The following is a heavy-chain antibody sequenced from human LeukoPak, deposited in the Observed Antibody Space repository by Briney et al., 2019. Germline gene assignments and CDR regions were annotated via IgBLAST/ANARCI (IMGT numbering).Heavy chain of an antibody. CDR1: GFTFSSYG. CDR3: ARTEWYSSSWYWFDP. D-gene: IGHD6-13*01. CDR2: ISYDGSNK. V-gene: IGHV3-30*03. J-gene: IGHJ5*02. Sequence: GGSLRLSCAASGFTFSSYGMHWVRQAPGKGLEWVAVISYDGSNKYYADSVKGRFTISRDNSKNTLYLQMNSLRAEDTAVYYCARTEWYSSSWYWFDPWGQGTLVTVSS.